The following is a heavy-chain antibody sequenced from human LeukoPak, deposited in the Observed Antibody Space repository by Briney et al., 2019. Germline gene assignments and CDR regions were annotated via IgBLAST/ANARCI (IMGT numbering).Heavy chain of an antibody. CDR3: ARSQIINYYDSSGYYSSPFLYI. CDR1: GYTFTGYC. CDR2: INPNGGGT. D-gene: IGHD3-22*01. V-gene: IGHV1-2*02. Sequence: ASVKVSCKASGYTFTGYCMHWVRQAPGQGLEWMGWINPNGGGTNYAQKFQGRVTMTRDTSISTAYMELSRLRSDDTAVYYCARSQIINYYDSSGYYSSPFLYIWGQGTLVTVSS. J-gene: IGHJ4*02.